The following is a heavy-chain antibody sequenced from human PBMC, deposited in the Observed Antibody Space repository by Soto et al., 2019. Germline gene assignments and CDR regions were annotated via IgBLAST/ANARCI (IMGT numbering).Heavy chain of an antibody. Sequence: QVQLVQSGAEVKKPGSSVKVSCKASGGTFSSYAISWVRQAPGQGLERMGGIIPIFGTANYAQKFQGRVTITADESTSTAYMELSSLRSEDTAVYYCARGHCSSTSCYTSSYYYYYGMDVWGQGTTVTVSS. CDR1: GGTFSSYA. D-gene: IGHD2-2*02. V-gene: IGHV1-69*01. J-gene: IGHJ6*02. CDR3: ARGHCSSTSCYTSSYYYYYGMDV. CDR2: IIPIFGTA.